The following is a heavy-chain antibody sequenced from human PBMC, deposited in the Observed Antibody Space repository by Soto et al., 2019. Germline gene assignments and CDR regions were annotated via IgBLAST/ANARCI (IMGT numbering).Heavy chain of an antibody. Sequence: SETLSLTCAVYGGSSSGYYWSWIRQPPGKGLEWIGEINHSGSTNYNPSLKSRVTISVDTSKNQFSLKLSSVTAADTAVYYCARGYYGSGSYYVYYYGMAVWGQGTTVTVSS. CDR3: ARGYYGSGSYYVYYYGMAV. D-gene: IGHD3-10*01. CDR2: INHSGST. J-gene: IGHJ6*02. CDR1: GGSSSGYY. V-gene: IGHV4-34*01.